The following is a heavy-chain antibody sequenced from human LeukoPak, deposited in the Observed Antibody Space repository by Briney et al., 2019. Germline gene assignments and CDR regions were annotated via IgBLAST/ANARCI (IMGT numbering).Heavy chain of an antibody. CDR2: ISASGGST. CDR3: ATQGGNFDY. J-gene: IGHJ4*02. Sequence: SLLLSCAASGFTFNSYAMSWVRQAPGKGLEWVSIISASGGSTYYADSVKGRFTISRDNSKNTLYLQMNSLRAEDTAVYYCATQGGNFDYWGQGTLVTVSS. CDR1: GFTFNSYA. V-gene: IGHV3-23*01. D-gene: IGHD3-16*01.